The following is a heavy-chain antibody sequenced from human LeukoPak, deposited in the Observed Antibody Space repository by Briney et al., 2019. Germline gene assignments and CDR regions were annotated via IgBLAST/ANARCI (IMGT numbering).Heavy chain of an antibody. D-gene: IGHD1-26*01. Sequence: PGGSLRLSCAASGFTFDDYGMSWVRQAPGKGLEWISLISGDGESTYYADSVKGRFTISRDNSKNSLYLQMSSLRAEDTALYYCAKGVRSGTHYNCFDPWGQGTLVTVSS. V-gene: IGHV3-43*02. CDR3: AKGVRSGTHYNCFDP. CDR1: GFTFDDYG. CDR2: ISGDGEST. J-gene: IGHJ5*02.